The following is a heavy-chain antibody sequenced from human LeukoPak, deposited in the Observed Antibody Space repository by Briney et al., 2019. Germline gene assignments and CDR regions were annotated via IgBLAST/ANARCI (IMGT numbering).Heavy chain of an antibody. V-gene: IGHV4-61*02. CDR3: GRVSGYDSNIYYYYYMDV. J-gene: IGHJ6*03. CDR2: IYTSGST. Sequence: SETLSLTCTVSGGSISSGSYYWRWIRQPAGTGLEWIGRIYTSGSTNYNPSLKSRVTISVDTSKNQFSLKLSSVTAADTAVYYCGRVSGYDSNIYYYYYMDVWGKGTTVTISS. D-gene: IGHD5-12*01. CDR1: GGSISSGSYY.